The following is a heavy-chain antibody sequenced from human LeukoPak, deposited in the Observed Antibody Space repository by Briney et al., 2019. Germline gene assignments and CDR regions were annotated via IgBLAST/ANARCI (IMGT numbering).Heavy chain of an antibody. D-gene: IGHD3-16*01. Sequence: SETLSLTCAVYGGSFSGYYWSWIRQPPRKGLEWIGEINHSGSTNNNPSLKSRVTISVYTSKNQFSLKLSSVTAADTAVYYCARGGGGMRIYGKNWFDPWGQGTLVTVSS. V-gene: IGHV4-34*01. CDR1: GGSFSGYY. CDR2: INHSGST. CDR3: ARGGGGMRIYGKNWFDP. J-gene: IGHJ5*02.